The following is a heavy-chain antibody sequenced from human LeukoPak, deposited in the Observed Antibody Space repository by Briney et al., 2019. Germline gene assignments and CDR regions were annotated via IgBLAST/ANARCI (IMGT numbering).Heavy chain of an antibody. CDR1: GFTFSNYW. D-gene: IGHD2-15*01. CDR2: IKQDGSEK. J-gene: IGHJ3*02. V-gene: IGHV3-7*03. CDR3: ASIHCIGGGCYTRYDAFDM. Sequence: PGGSLRLSCAASGFTFSNYWMSWVRQAPGRGLEWVANIKQDGSEKYYVDSVKGRFTISRDNAKNSLYLQMNSLRAEDTAVYYCASIHCIGGGCYTRYDAFDMWGQGTVVAVSS.